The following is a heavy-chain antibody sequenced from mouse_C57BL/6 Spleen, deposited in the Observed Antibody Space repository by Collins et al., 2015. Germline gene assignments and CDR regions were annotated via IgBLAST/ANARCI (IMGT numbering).Heavy chain of an antibody. D-gene: IGHD1-1*01. CDR1: GYTFTDYE. V-gene: IGHV1-15*01. CDR2: IDPETGGT. Sequence: QVQLQQSGAELVRPGASVTLSCKASGYTFTDYEMHWVKQTPVHGLEWIGAIDPETGGTAYNQKCKGKALLTADKSSSTAYMELSSLTSEDSAVYYCARSHYYGSSPWYFDVWGTGTTVTVSS. J-gene: IGHJ1*03. CDR3: ARSHYYGSSPWYFDV.